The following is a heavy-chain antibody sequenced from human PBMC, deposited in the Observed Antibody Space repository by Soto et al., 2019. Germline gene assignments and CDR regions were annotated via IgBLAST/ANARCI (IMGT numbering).Heavy chain of an antibody. CDR2: INPSGGVT. J-gene: IGHJ4*02. D-gene: IGHD3-22*01. V-gene: IGHV1-46*01. CDR1: GYTFTSNY. CDR3: ARDRRHSSGLLDN. Sequence: QVQLVQSGAEVKMPGASVKLSCKASGYTFTSNYIHWVRQAPGRGLECMVLINPSGGVTSHNYAKKFQGRVTMTVDTSTTTVYMELSRLRSEYTAVYYCARDRRHSSGLLDNWGQGALVTVSS.